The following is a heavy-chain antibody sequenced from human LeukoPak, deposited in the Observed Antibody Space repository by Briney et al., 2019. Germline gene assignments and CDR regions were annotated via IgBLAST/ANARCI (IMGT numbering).Heavy chain of an antibody. D-gene: IGHD6-13*01. CDR3: VSQSPGSSVTS. Sequence: PSETLSLTCTVSSGSISSYYWSWIRQPPEKGLEWIGYIVNSGSTTYNPSLKSGVTISIDTSKKQFSLKLSSVAAADTAVYFCVSQSPGSSVTSWGQGTLVTVSS. CDR2: IVNSGST. CDR1: SGSISSYY. V-gene: IGHV4-59*01. J-gene: IGHJ5*02.